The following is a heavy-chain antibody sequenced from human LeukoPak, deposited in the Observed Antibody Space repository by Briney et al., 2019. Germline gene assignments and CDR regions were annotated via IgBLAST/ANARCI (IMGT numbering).Heavy chain of an antibody. CDR3: ARGRDYDFWSGYYRWFDP. D-gene: IGHD3-3*01. CDR2: INHSGST. J-gene: IGHJ5*02. Sequence: SETLSLTCTVSGGSISSGDYYWSWIRQPPGKGLEWIGEINHSGSTNYNPSLKSRVTISVDTSKNQFSLKLSSVTAADTAVYYCARGRDYDFWSGYYRWFDPWGQGTLVTVPS. V-gene: IGHV4-39*07. CDR1: GGSISSGDYY.